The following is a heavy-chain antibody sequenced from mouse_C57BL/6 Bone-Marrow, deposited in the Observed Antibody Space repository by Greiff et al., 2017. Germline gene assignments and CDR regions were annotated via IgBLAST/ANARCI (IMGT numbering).Heavy chain of an antibody. CDR1: GYAFRSSW. D-gene: IGHD1-1*01. CDR3: ARDYYGSSYAMDY. J-gene: IGHJ4*01. CDR2: IYPGDGDT. Sequence: QVQLQQSGPELVKPGASVKISCKASGYAFRSSWMNWVKQRPGEGLEWIGRIYPGDGDTNYNGKFKGKATLTADKSSSTAYMQLSSLTSEDSAVYFCARDYYGSSYAMDYWGQGTSVTVSS. V-gene: IGHV1-82*01.